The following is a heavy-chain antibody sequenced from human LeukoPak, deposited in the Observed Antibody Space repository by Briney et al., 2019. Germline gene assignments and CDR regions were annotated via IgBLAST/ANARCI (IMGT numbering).Heavy chain of an antibody. V-gene: IGHV4-4*02. CDR1: GGSISSSNW. D-gene: IGHD4-17*01. J-gene: IGHJ4*02. CDR2: INRSGST. CDR3: ARDGDYVL. Sequence: SETLSLTCAVSGGSISSSNWWSWVRQPPGKGLEWIGEINRSGSTTYNSSLKSRVTISLDTSKNQFSLKLSSVTAADTAVYYCARDGDYVLWGQGTLVTVSS.